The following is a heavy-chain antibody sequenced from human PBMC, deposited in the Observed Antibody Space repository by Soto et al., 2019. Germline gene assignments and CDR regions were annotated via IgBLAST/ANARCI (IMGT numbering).Heavy chain of an antibody. V-gene: IGHV1-46*03. J-gene: IGHJ6*04. Sequence: QVQLVQSGAEVKKPGASVRVSCKASGYTFTSYYIHWVRQAPGQGLEWMGIINPNGGSTNYAQKFEGRVTMTRDTSTSTVYMDLSSLSSEDTAVYYCARGLFAGDVWGKGTTVTVSS. CDR1: GYTFTSYY. CDR2: INPNGGST. CDR3: ARGLFAGDV.